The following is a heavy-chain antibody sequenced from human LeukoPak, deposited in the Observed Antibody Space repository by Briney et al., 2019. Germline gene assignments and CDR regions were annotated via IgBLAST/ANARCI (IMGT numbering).Heavy chain of an antibody. CDR3: AREDKWYFDL. Sequence: PGGSLRLSCVVSGITFSSYEMNWVRQAPGKGLEWVSYISTSGSTIYYADSVKGRFTISRDNAKNSLYLHMNSLRAEDTAVYYCAREDKWYFDLWGRGTLVTVSS. J-gene: IGHJ2*01. CDR2: ISTSGSTI. V-gene: IGHV3-48*03. CDR1: GITFSSYE.